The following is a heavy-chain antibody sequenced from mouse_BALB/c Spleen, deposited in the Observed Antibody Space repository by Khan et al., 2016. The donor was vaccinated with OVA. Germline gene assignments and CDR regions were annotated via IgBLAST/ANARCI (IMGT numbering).Heavy chain of an antibody. CDR1: GFSLSRYN. CDR2: IWAGGGT. D-gene: IGHD2-14*01. J-gene: IGHJ4*01. Sequence: QVQLKQSGSGLVAPSQSLSITCTVSGFSLSRYNIHWVRQPPGKGLEWLGMIWAGGGTDYNSTLKSRLNISKDNSKSQVFLKMNSLQTDDTAMYYCARAYYRYDGYYAMDFWGQGTSVTVSS. V-gene: IGHV2-6-4*01. CDR3: ARAYYRYDGYYAMDF.